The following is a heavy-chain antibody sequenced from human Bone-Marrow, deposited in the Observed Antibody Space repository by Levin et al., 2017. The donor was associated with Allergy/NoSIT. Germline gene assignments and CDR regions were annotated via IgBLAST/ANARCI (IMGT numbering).Heavy chain of an antibody. V-gene: IGHV3-30*03. Sequence: LSLTCAASGFTFSKFGMHWVRQAPGKGLEWLAVISHDGSNKYYADSVKGRFTISRDNSKNTLYLQMNSLRDEDTAVYYCARDRGPYSSGWYGSAYFDYWGQGTLVTVSS. D-gene: IGHD6-19*01. CDR2: ISHDGSNK. CDR3: ARDRGPYSSGWYGSAYFDY. J-gene: IGHJ4*02. CDR1: GFTFSKFG.